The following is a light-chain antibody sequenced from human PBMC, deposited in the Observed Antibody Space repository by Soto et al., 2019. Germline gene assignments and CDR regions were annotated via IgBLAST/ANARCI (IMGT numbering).Light chain of an antibody. Sequence: QSVLTQPASVSGSPGQSITISCTGTSSDVGGHNYVSWYQQYPGKAPKLLIYEVSDRPSGISNRFSGSTSGNTASLTISGLQAEDEADYYCSSYTSTSTWVFGGGTKLTVL. CDR1: SSDVGGHNY. CDR2: EVS. J-gene: IGLJ3*02. CDR3: SSYTSTSTWV. V-gene: IGLV2-14*01.